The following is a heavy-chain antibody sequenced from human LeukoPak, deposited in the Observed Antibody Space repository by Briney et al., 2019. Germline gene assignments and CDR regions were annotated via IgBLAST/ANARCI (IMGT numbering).Heavy chain of an antibody. Sequence: GGSLKLSCAASEFTVSNNYMSWVRQAPGKGLEWVSLIYSGGNTYYADSVRGRFSISRDNSKNTLYLQMNSLRAEDTAIYYCAVYSSLDYWSQGTLVTVSS. D-gene: IGHD3-22*01. J-gene: IGHJ4*02. CDR3: AVYSSLDY. V-gene: IGHV3-53*01. CDR2: IYSGGNT. CDR1: EFTVSNNY.